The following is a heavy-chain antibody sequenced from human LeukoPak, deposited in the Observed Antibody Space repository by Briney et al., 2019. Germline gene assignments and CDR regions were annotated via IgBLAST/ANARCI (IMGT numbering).Heavy chain of an antibody. D-gene: IGHD4-23*01. Sequence: GGSLRLSCAASGFTFSSYGMHWVRQAPGKGLEWVAVISYDGSNKYYADSVKGRFTISRDNSKNTLYLQMNSLRAEDTAVYYCAKDHNSGENWSDPWGQGTLVTVSS. V-gene: IGHV3-30*18. CDR3: AKDHNSGENWSDP. J-gene: IGHJ5*02. CDR2: ISYDGSNK. CDR1: GFTFSSYG.